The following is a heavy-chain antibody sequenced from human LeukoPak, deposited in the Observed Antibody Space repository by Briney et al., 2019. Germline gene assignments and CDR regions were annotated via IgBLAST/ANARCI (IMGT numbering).Heavy chain of an antibody. Sequence: PSETLSLTCTVSGSSISSSTYYWGWIRQSAGKGLEWIGRIYITGSTTYNPSLKSRVTMSLDTSKNQFSLKLSSVTAADTAVYYCARGNSYYDTSGYFPWESFQHWGQGTLVTVSS. D-gene: IGHD3-22*01. CDR1: GSSISSSTYY. V-gene: IGHV4-61*02. CDR2: IYITGST. J-gene: IGHJ1*01. CDR3: ARGNSYYDTSGYFPWESFQH.